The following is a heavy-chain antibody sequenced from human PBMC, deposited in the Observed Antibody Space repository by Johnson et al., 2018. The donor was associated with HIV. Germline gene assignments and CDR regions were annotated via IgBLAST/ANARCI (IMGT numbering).Heavy chain of an antibody. CDR3: AKDYPTSNVAIPDAIDI. CDR2: ISYDGSNE. Sequence: QVQLVESGGGVVQPGRSLRLSCTVSGFTFRSYGVHWVRQAPGKGLEWVAVISYDGSNEYYADSVKGRFTISRDNSKNTVYLEMNSMRDEDTAVYYCAKDYPTSNVAIPDAIDIWGQGTMVTVSS. J-gene: IGHJ3*02. CDR1: GFTFRSYG. D-gene: IGHD2/OR15-2a*01. V-gene: IGHV3-30*18.